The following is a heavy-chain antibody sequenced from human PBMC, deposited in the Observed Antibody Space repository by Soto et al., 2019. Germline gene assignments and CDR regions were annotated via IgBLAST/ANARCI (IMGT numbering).Heavy chain of an antibody. CDR3: VRGRMITIFGEVPRPTLMDV. D-gene: IGHD3-3*01. V-gene: IGHV4-34*01. J-gene: IGHJ6*02. CDR1: GGSFSGYY. Sequence: SETLSFTCAVYGGSFSGYYWCCIRQPPWKGLEWIGGINPSGSTNYNPSFKSRVTISVDTSKNQFSLKLSSVTAADTAVDYCVRGRMITIFGEVPRPTLMDVWGQRSTVT. CDR2: INPSGST.